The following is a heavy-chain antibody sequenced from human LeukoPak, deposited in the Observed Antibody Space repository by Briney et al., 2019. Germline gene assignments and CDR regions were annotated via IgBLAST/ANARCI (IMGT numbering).Heavy chain of an antibody. V-gene: IGHV4-39*01. CDR2: IYSSGNT. CDR1: GASLSSSNYY. Sequence: SETLSPTCAVTGASLSSSNYYWGWVRQTPRKGLEWIGNIYSSGNTYYNASLKSRVTMYIDTSKNQFSLKLSSVTAADTAMYYCAKSNGYGLIDYWGQGTLVTVSS. CDR3: AKSNGYGLIDY. J-gene: IGHJ4*02. D-gene: IGHD5-12*01.